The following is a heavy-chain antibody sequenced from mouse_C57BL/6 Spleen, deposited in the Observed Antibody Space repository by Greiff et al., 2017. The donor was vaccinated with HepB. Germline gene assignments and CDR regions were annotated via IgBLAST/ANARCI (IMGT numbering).Heavy chain of an antibody. V-gene: IGHV5-4*03. Sequence: EVKLVESGGGLVKPGGSLKLSCAASGFTFSSYAMSWVRQTPEKRLEWVATISDGGSYTYYPDNVKGRFTISRDNAKNNLYLQMSHLKSEDTAMYNCARAYYSNPAWFAYWGQGTLVSVSA. D-gene: IGHD2-5*01. CDR3: ARAYYSNPAWFAY. CDR1: GFTFSSYA. J-gene: IGHJ3*01. CDR2: ISDGGSYT.